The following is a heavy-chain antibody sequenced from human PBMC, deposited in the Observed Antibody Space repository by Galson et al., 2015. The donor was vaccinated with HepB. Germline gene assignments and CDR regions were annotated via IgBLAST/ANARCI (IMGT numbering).Heavy chain of an antibody. Sequence: SVKVSCKASGYTFTSYAMHWVRQAPGQRLEWMGWINAGNGNTKYSQKFQGRVTITRDTSASTAYMELSSLRSEDTAVYYCARERIAVAHYYYYMDVWGKGTTVTVSS. CDR1: GYTFTSYA. V-gene: IGHV1-3*01. CDR2: INAGNGNT. D-gene: IGHD6-19*01. CDR3: ARERIAVAHYYYYMDV. J-gene: IGHJ6*03.